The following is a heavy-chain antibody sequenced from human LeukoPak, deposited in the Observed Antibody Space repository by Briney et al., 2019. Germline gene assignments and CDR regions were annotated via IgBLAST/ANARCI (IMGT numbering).Heavy chain of an antibody. CDR1: GGTFSSYA. CDR3: ARVIRSSWYIWFDP. Sequence: SVKVSCKASGGTFSSYAISWVRQAPGQGLEWMGGIIPIFGTANYAQKFQGRVTITRNTSISTAYMELSSLRSEDTAVYYCARVIRSSWYIWFDPWGQGTLVTVSS. V-gene: IGHV1-69*05. D-gene: IGHD6-13*01. CDR2: IIPIFGTA. J-gene: IGHJ5*02.